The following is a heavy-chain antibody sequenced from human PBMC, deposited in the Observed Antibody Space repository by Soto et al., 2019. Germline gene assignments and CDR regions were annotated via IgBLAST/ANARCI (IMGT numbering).Heavy chain of an antibody. CDR2: ISSDGSST. Sequence: GGSLRLSCAASGFTFSSYAMSWARQAPGKGLEWVSRISSDGSSTTYADSVKGRFTISRDNAKNTLYLQMNSLRAEDTAVYYCARCLTEYYDILTGYYIPLYYYYGMDVWGQGTTVTVSS. J-gene: IGHJ6*02. V-gene: IGHV3-74*01. D-gene: IGHD3-9*01. CDR1: GFTFSSYA. CDR3: ARCLTEYYDILTGYYIPLYYYYGMDV.